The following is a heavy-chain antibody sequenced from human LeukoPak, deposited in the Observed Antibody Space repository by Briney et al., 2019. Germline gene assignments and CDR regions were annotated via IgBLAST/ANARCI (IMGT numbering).Heavy chain of an antibody. CDR2: INHSGST. CDR1: GGSFSGYY. V-gene: IGHV4-34*01. D-gene: IGHD2-2*01. Sequence: SETLSLTCAVYGGSFSGYYWSWIRQPPGKGLEWIGEINHSGSTNYNPSLKSRVTISVDTSKNQFSLKMSSVTAADTAVYYCARGPTRYCSSTSCRKGAFDIWGQGTMVTVSS. CDR3: ARGPTRYCSSTSCRKGAFDI. J-gene: IGHJ3*02.